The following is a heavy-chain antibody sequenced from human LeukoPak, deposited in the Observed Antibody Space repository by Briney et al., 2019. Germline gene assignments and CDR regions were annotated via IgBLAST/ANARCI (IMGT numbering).Heavy chain of an antibody. V-gene: IGHV4-31*03. CDR1: GGSISSGGYY. D-gene: IGHD6-19*01. Sequence: SQTLSLTCTVSGGSISSGGYYWSWIRQHPGKGLEWIGYIYYSGSTYYNPSLKSRATISVDTSKNQFSLKLSSVTAADTAVYYCARASVAEPYYFDYWGQGTLVTVSS. CDR3: ARASVAEPYYFDY. CDR2: IYYSGST. J-gene: IGHJ4*02.